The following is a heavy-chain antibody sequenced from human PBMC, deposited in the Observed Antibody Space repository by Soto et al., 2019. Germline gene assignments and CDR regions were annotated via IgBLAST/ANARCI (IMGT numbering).Heavy chain of an antibody. CDR1: GGSISSYY. Sequence: SETLSLTCTVSGGSISSYYWSWIRQPPGKGLEWIGCIYYSGSTNYNPSLKSRVTISVDTSKNQFSLKLSSVTAADTAVYYCARGVVVVPAAPDAFDIWGQGTMVTVSS. D-gene: IGHD2-2*01. V-gene: IGHV4-59*01. J-gene: IGHJ3*02. CDR3: ARGVVVVPAAPDAFDI. CDR2: IYYSGST.